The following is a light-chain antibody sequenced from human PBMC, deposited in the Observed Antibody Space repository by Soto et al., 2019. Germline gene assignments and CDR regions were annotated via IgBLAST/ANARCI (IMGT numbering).Light chain of an antibody. CDR3: SSYAGSNNFVL. Sequence: QPVLTQPPSASGSPGQSVTISCTGTSSDVGGYDYVSWYQQHPGKAPKLMIYEVNKRPSRVPDRFSGSKSGNTASLTVSGLQAEDEADYYCSSYAGSNNFVLFGGGTKVTVL. CDR2: EVN. J-gene: IGLJ2*01. V-gene: IGLV2-8*01. CDR1: SSDVGGYDY.